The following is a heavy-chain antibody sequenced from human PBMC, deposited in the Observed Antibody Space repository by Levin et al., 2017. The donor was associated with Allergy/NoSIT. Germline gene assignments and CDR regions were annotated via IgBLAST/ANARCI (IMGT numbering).Heavy chain of an antibody. CDR2: ISWNSGSM. D-gene: IGHD6-19*01. V-gene: IGHV3-9*01. CDR3: AKGGFAGIPVATKGLDY. CDR1: GFTFDDYA. Sequence: GGSLRLSCAASGFTFDDYAMHWVRQAPGKGLEWVSGISWNSGSMGYAGSVKGRFTVSRDNAKNSLYLQMNSLRPEDTALYYCAKGGFAGIPVATKGLDYWGQGTLVTVSS. J-gene: IGHJ4*02.